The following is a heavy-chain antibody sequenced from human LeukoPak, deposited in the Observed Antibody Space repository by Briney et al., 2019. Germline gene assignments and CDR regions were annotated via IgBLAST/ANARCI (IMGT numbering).Heavy chain of an antibody. CDR2: INQDGSEK. D-gene: IGHD5-18*01. Sequence: HPGGSLRLSCAASGFTLRAYWMSWVRQAPGKGLEWVANINQDGSEKDYVDSVKGRFTISRDNARNSLYLQMNTLRAEDTAVYFCARLRYTYGKNFDYWGQGALVTVSS. CDR3: ARLRYTYGKNFDY. J-gene: IGHJ4*02. CDR1: GFTLRAYW. V-gene: IGHV3-7*01.